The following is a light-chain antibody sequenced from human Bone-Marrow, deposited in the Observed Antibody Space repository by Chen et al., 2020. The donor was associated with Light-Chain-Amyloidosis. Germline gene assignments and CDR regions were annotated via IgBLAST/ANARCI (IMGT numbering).Light chain of an antibody. J-gene: IGLJ1*01. Sequence: QSVLTQPPSASGTPGQRVTISCSGASPNIGINYVYWYQHFPGAAPNLLIHRNNLRPSGDPALVSASKSVTSAFLAISGLRYEDETDSYWATCDVSLGVYVFGPGTKVIVL. CDR1: SPNIGINY. V-gene: IGLV1-47*01. CDR3: ATCDVSLGVYV. CDR2: RNN.